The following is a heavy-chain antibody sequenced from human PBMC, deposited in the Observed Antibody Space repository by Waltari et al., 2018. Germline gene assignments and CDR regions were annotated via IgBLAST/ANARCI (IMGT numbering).Heavy chain of an antibody. V-gene: IGHV4-34*01. CDR3: ARPRVGSYLGYFQH. J-gene: IGHJ1*01. CDR1: GGSFSGYY. D-gene: IGHD1-26*01. CDR2: INHSGST. Sequence: QVQLQQWGAGLLKPSETLSLTCAVYGGSFSGYYWSWIRQPPGKGLEWIGEINHSGSTNSNPSLKSRVTISVDTSKNQFSLKLSSVTAADTAVYYCARPRVGSYLGYFQHWGQGTLVIVSS.